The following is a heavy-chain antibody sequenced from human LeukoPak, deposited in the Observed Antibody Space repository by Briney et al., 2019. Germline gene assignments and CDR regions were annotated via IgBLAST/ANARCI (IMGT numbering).Heavy chain of an antibody. Sequence: VSVMVSCKASGYTFTSYDINWVRQATGQGLEWMGWMNPNSGNTGYAQKFQGRVTMTRNTSISTAYMELSSLRSEDTAVYYCARSRITMVRGVTGLGYWGQGTLVTVSS. CDR1: GYTFTSYD. V-gene: IGHV1-8*01. CDR2: MNPNSGNT. J-gene: IGHJ4*02. CDR3: ARSRITMVRGVTGLGY. D-gene: IGHD3-10*01.